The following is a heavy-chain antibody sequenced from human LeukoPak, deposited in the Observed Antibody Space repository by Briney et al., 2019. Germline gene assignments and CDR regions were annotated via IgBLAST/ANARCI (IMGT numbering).Heavy chain of an antibody. CDR2: ISSSSSYI. CDR3: ARWRGSGYYVDY. CDR1: GFTFSSYS. J-gene: IGHJ4*02. Sequence: GGSLRLSCAASGFTFSSYSMNWVRQAPGKGLEWVSSISSSSSYIYYADSVKGRFTISRDNAKNSLYPQMNRLRAEDTAVYYCARWRGSGYYVDYWGQGTLVTVSS. V-gene: IGHV3-21*01. D-gene: IGHD3-22*01.